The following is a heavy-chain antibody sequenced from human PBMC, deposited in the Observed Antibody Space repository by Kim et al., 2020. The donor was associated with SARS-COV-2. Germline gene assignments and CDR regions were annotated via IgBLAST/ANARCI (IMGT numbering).Heavy chain of an antibody. Sequence: GGSLRLSCTASGFTFGDYAMSWFRQAPGKGLEWVGFIRSKAYGGTTEYAASVKGRFTISRDDSKSIAYLQMNSLKTEDTAVYYCTREIRDYGDYGPPGYYYGMDVWGQGTTVTVSS. CDR2: IRSKAYGGTT. D-gene: IGHD4-17*01. J-gene: IGHJ6*02. CDR3: TREIRDYGDYGPPGYYYGMDV. V-gene: IGHV3-49*03. CDR1: GFTFGDYA.